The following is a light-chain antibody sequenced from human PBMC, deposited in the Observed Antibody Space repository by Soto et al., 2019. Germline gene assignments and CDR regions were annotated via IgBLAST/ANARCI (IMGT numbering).Light chain of an antibody. CDR2: AAS. V-gene: IGKV1-17*01. Sequence: DIKMTQSPSSLSASVGDRVTITCRASQGIGNDLGWYQQKPGKAPKRLIYAASSLQSGVPSRFSGSGSGTEFTLIISSLQPEDFATYYCLQLNSYPLTFGGGTKVEIK. CDR3: LQLNSYPLT. J-gene: IGKJ4*01. CDR1: QGIGND.